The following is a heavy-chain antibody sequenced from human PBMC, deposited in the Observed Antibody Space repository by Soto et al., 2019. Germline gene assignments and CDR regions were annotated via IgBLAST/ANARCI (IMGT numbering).Heavy chain of an antibody. J-gene: IGHJ4*02. CDR1: GGSISSSYYY. CDR2: MYYSGSS. Sequence: PSETLSLTCTVSGGSISSSYYYWGWIRQPPGKGLEWIGSMYYSGSSYYSPSLKSRVTIFVDTSKNQFSLELSSATAADTAVYYCATGLNYFDYWGQGTLVTVSS. V-gene: IGHV4-39*01. D-gene: IGHD2-21*02. CDR3: ATGLNYFDY.